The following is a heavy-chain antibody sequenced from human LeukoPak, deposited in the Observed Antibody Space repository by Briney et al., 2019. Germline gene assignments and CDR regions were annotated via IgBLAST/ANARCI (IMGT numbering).Heavy chain of an antibody. CDR1: GFPLSYYY. CDR2: ISSSGSTI. V-gene: IGHV3-11*01. J-gene: IGHJ6*02. Sequence: GGALRLSFAAPGFPLSYYYLSWVRPAPGKGLGGASYISSSGSTIYYADSVKGRFTISRDNAKNSLYLQMNSLRAEDTAVYYCARGSGYYYGMDVWGQGTTVTVSS. CDR3: ARGSGYYYGMDV.